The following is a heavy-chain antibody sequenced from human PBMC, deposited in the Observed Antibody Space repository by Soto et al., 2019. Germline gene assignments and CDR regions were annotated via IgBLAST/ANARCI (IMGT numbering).Heavy chain of an antibody. CDR1: GYSFTSYW. CDR3: ARGTSADYGDYVFFDY. V-gene: IGHV5-51*01. D-gene: IGHD4-17*01. CDR2: IYPGDSDT. J-gene: IGHJ4*02. Sequence: GESLKISCKGSGYSFTSYWIGWVRQMPGKGLEWMGIIYPGDSDTRYSPSFQGQVTISADKSISTAYLQWSSLKASDTAMYYCARGTSADYGDYVFFDYWGQGTLVTVSS.